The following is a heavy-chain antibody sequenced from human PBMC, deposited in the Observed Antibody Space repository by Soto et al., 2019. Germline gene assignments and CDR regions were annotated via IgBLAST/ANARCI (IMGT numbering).Heavy chain of an antibody. CDR1: GGSFSGYY. D-gene: IGHD2-15*01. Sequence: SETLSLTCAVYGGSFSGYYWSWIRQPPGKGLEWIGEINHSGSTNYNPSLKSRVTISVDTSKNQFSLKLSSVTAADTAVYYCARGYCSGGSCYFYYFDYWGQGTLVTVSS. CDR2: INHSGST. J-gene: IGHJ4*02. V-gene: IGHV4-34*01. CDR3: ARGYCSGGSCYFYYFDY.